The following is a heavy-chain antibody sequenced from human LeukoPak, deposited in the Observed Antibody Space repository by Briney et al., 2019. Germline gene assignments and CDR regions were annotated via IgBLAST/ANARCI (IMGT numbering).Heavy chain of an antibody. Sequence: GASVKVSCKASGGTFNNYAISWVRQAPGQGREWMGGIIPIFGTANYTQKFQGRVTITADESTSTAYMELSSLRSEDTAVYYCASGGIAVAASYYYYGMDVWGKGTTVTVSS. CDR3: ASGGIAVAASYYYYGMDV. D-gene: IGHD6-19*01. J-gene: IGHJ6*04. V-gene: IGHV1-69*01. CDR2: IIPIFGTA. CDR1: GGTFNNYA.